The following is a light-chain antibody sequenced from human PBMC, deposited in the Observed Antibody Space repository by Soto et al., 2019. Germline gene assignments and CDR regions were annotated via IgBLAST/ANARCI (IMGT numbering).Light chain of an antibody. CDR1: SSDLGAYNS. CDR2: DVT. V-gene: IGLV2-14*01. CDR3: CSYTASNTLV. J-gene: IGLJ1*01. Sequence: QSALTQPASVSGSPGQSITISCTGTSSDLGAYNSVSWYRQHPGKAPKVMIYDVTNRPSVVSSRFSGSKSGNTASLTISGLQADDEADYYCCSYTASNTLVFGTGTKVTVL.